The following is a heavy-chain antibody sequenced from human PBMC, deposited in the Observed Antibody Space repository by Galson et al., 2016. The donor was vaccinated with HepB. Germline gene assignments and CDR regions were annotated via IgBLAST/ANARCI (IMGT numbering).Heavy chain of an antibody. CDR3: ARIIKTGTTSHFDY. CDR2: IGTAGDT. J-gene: IGHJ4*02. V-gene: IGHV3-13*01. D-gene: IGHD1-7*01. CDR1: GFTFSRYD. Sequence: LRLSCAASGFTFSRYDMHWVRHVTGKGLEWVSAIGTAGDTYYPGSVKGRFTISRDNTKNSLYLQLNSLRAEDTAVYYCARIIKTGTTSHFDYWGQGTLVTVSS.